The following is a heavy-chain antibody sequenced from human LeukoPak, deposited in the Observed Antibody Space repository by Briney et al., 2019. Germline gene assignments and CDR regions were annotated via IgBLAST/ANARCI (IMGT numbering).Heavy chain of an antibody. CDR2: IYYTGST. CDR3: ARATHSDYARLAVAGKERFDP. CDR1: GGSISSGDYY. V-gene: IGHV4-30-4*01. Sequence: PSETLSLTCTVSGGSISSGDYYWSWIRQPPGKGLEWIGYIYYTGSTHYNPSLKSRVIISVDTSKNQFSLNLRSVTAADTAVYYCARATHSDYARLAVAGKERFDPWGQGTLVAVSS. D-gene: IGHD6-19*01. J-gene: IGHJ5*02.